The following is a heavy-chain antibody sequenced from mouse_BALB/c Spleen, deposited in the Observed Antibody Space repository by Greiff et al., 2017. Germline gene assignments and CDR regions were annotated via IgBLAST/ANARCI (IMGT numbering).Heavy chain of an antibody. CDR2: ISSGGGST. CDR3: ARLPVVAYYYAMDY. D-gene: IGHD1-1*01. Sequence: EVKLMESGGGLVKPGGSLKLSCAASGFAFSSYDMSWVRQTPEKRLEWVAYISSGGGSTYYPDTVKGRFTISRDNAKNTLYLQMSSLKSEDTAMYYCARLPVVAYYYAMDYWGQGTSVTVSS. J-gene: IGHJ4*01. CDR1: GFAFSSYD. V-gene: IGHV5-12-1*01.